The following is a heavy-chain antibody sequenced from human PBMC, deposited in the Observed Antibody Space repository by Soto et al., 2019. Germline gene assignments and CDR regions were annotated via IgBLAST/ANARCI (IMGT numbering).Heavy chain of an antibody. CDR3: PNGCGGTCYSRIHY. J-gene: IGHJ4*02. Sequence: EVQLLESGGGLVQPGGSLRLSCAASGFTFSSDAMSWVRQAPGKGLEWVSGISDSGGSTYYADSVKGRFTISRDNSKNTLYLQMNSLRAEDTAVYYCPNGCGGTCYSRIHYWGQGTLVTVSS. CDR1: GFTFSSDA. D-gene: IGHD2-15*01. V-gene: IGHV3-23*01. CDR2: ISDSGGST.